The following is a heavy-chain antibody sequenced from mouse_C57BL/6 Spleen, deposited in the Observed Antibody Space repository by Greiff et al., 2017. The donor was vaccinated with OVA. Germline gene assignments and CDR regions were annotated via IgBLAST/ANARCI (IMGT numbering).Heavy chain of an antibody. J-gene: IGHJ4*01. Sequence: QVQLQQSGAELVRPGASVTLSCKASGYTFTDYEMHWVKQTPVHGLEWIGALDPETGGTAYNPKVQGKAILTADKSSSTAYMELRSLTSEDSAVYYCTRGEYDYDRDYSMDYWGQGTAVTVSS. V-gene: IGHV1-15*01. CDR2: LDPETGGT. CDR1: GYTFTDYE. CDR3: TRGEYDYDRDYSMDY. D-gene: IGHD2-4*01.